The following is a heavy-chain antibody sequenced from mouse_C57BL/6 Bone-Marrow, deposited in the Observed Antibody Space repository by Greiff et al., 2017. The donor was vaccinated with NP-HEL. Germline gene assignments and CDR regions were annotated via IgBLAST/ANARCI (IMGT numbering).Heavy chain of an antibody. CDR3: ARDYGNPRYFDV. Sequence: QVQLQQSGAELVRPGASVKLSCKASGYTFTSYGISWVKQRTGQGLEWIGEIYPRSGNTYYNEKFKGKATLTADKSSSTAYMELRSLTSEDSAVYFCARDYGNPRYFDVSGTGTTVTVAS. V-gene: IGHV1-81*01. J-gene: IGHJ1*03. CDR1: GYTFTSYG. CDR2: IYPRSGNT. D-gene: IGHD2-1*01.